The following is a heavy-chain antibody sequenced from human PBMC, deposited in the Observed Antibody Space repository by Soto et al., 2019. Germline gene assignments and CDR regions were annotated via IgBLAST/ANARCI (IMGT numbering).Heavy chain of an antibody. CDR2: IKSKTDGGTT. Sequence: GGSLRLSCAASGFTFSNAWMSWVRQAPGKGLEWVGRIKSKTDGGTTDYAAPVKGRFTISRDDSKNTLYLQMNSLKTEDTAVYYCTTEGPPGIAARPNYYYGMDVWGQGTTVTVS. CDR1: GFTFSNAW. CDR3: TTEGPPGIAARPNYYYGMDV. D-gene: IGHD6-6*01. J-gene: IGHJ6*02. V-gene: IGHV3-15*01.